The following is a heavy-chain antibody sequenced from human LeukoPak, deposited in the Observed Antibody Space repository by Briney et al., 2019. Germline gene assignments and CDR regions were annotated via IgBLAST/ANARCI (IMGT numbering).Heavy chain of an antibody. CDR3: AKPIGDSDAFDI. D-gene: IGHD1-26*01. CDR2: INYSGDST. J-gene: IGHJ3*02. V-gene: IGHV3-23*01. CDR1: GFTFSSYA. Sequence: GGSLRLSCAASGFTFSSYAMSWVRQAPGKGLEWVSSINYSGDSTYYADSVKGRFTISRDNSKNTLHLQMNSLRAEDTAVYYCAKPIGDSDAFDIWGQGTMVTVSS.